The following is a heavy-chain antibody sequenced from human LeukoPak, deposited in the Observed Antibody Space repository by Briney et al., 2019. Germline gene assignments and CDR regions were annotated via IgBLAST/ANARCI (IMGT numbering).Heavy chain of an antibody. J-gene: IGHJ4*02. Sequence: ASVKVSCKASGYTLTGYYMHWVRQAPGQGLEWMVRINPNSGGTNYAQKFQGRVTMTRDTSISTAYMELSRLRSDDTAVYYCTSAGGRGYSGYDQVGYSSSWYYLDYGGQGTLVTVS. D-gene: IGHD5-12*01. CDR2: INPNSGGT. CDR3: TSAGGRGYSGYDQVGYSSSWYYLDY. CDR1: GYTLTGYY. V-gene: IGHV1-2*06.